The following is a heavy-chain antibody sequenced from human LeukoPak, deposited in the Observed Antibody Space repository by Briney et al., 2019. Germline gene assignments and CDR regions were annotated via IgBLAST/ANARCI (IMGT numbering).Heavy chain of an antibody. Sequence: GGSLRLSCAASGFSFSSSWMSWVRQAPGKGREWVANVKQDGSAKYYVASVEGRFTISRDNAKNSLYLQMNSLSAEDTAVNFCARYCGGDCYSPHDAFDIWGQGTMVTVSS. CDR3: ARYCGGDCYSPHDAFDI. D-gene: IGHD2-21*02. J-gene: IGHJ3*02. CDR2: VKQDGSAK. CDR1: GFSFSSSW. V-gene: IGHV3-7*04.